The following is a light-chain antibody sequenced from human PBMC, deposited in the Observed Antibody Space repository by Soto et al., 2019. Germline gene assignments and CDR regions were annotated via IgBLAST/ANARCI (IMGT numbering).Light chain of an antibody. J-gene: IGKJ5*01. CDR3: QQSYSSIT. CDR1: QDISNY. CDR2: AAS. Sequence: MTQSPSTLSASVGDGVTITCRASQDISNYLAWYQQKPGKVPKLLIYAASTLQSGVPSRFSGSGSGTDYTLTISSLQPEDFATYYCQQSYSSITFGQGTLLEIK. V-gene: IGKV1-27*01.